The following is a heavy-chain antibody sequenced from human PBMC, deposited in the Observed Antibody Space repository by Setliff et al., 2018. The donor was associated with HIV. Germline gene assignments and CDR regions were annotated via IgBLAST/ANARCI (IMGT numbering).Heavy chain of an antibody. V-gene: IGHV3-48*01. CDR2: ISSSSSTI. D-gene: IGHD3-3*01. CDR3: ARDPLLFLEWLSPGYPFDY. CDR1: GFTFSSYS. J-gene: IGHJ4*02. Sequence: GGSLRLSCAASGFTFSSYSMNWVRQAPGKGLEWVSYISSSSSTIYYADSVKGRFTISRDNSKNTLFLQMNSLRGDDTAVYYCARDPLLFLEWLSPGYPFDYWGQGTLVTVSS.